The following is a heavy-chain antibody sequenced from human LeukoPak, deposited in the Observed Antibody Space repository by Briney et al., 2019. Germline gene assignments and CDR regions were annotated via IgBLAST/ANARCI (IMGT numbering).Heavy chain of an antibody. Sequence: ASVKVSCKASGYTFTSYDINWVRQATGQGLEWMGWMNPNSGNTGYAQKFQGRVTMTRNTSISTAYMELSSLRSEDTAVYYCARVAWGFGNTRMVRGGPVGYWGQGTLVTVSS. V-gene: IGHV1-8*01. D-gene: IGHD3-10*01. CDR1: GYTFTSYD. CDR3: ARVAWGFGNTRMVRGGPVGY. CDR2: MNPNSGNT. J-gene: IGHJ4*02.